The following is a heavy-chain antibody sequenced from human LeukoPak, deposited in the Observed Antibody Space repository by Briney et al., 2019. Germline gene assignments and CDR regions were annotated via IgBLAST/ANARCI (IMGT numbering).Heavy chain of an antibody. CDR1: GFTFSTSA. CDR2: ISGSGGST. Sequence: GGSLRLSCAAPGFTFSTSAMSWVRQAPGKGLEWVSAISGSGGSTYYADSVKGRFTISRDNSKNTLYLQMNSLRAEDTAVYYCAKDRYYGSGSYYHDAFDIWGQGTMVTVSS. V-gene: IGHV3-23*01. D-gene: IGHD3-10*01. CDR3: AKDRYYGSGSYYHDAFDI. J-gene: IGHJ3*02.